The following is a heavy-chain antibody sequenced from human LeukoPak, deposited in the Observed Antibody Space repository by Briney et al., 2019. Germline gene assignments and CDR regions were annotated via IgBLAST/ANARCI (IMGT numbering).Heavy chain of an antibody. V-gene: IGHV4-59*01. CDR2: IYYSGST. J-gene: IGHJ6*02. CDR3: ARCSSGNYDYVMDV. D-gene: IGHD6-19*01. Sequence: SETLSPTCSFSAGSISRYYWNWIRQPPGNGLEWIGYIYYSGSTNYNPSLKSRVTISVDTSKNQFSLKLTSVTAADTAVYYCARCSSGNYDYVMDVWGQGTTVTVSS. CDR1: AGSISRYY.